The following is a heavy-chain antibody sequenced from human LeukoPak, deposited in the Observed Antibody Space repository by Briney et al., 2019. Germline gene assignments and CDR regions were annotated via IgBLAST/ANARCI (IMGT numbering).Heavy chain of an antibody. CDR3: ARDSTGNWFDP. J-gene: IGHJ5*02. CDR2: IYYSGST. CDR1: GGSISSGDYY. V-gene: IGHV4-30-4*01. D-gene: IGHD2-8*02. Sequence: SETLSLTCTVSGGSISSGDYYWIWIRQPPGKGLEWIGYIYYSGSTYYNPSLKSRVTISVDTSKNQFSLKLSSVTAADTAVYYCARDSTGNWFDPWGQGTLVTVSS.